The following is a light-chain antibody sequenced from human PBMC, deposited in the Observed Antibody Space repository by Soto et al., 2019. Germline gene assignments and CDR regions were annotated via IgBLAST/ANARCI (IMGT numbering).Light chain of an antibody. CDR2: DAS. V-gene: IGKV3-11*01. Sequence: EIVLTQSPATLSLSPGERATLSCRASQSVNIYLAWYQQKPGQAPRLLIYDASNRATGIPARFSGSGSGTDFTLTISSLEPEDIAVYCCQQRSNWRVTFGGGTKVEIK. CDR1: QSVNIY. J-gene: IGKJ4*01. CDR3: QQRSNWRVT.